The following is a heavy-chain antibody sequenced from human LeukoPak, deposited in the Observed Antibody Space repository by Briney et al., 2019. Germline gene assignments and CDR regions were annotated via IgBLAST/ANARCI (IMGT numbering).Heavy chain of an antibody. Sequence: GSLRLSCAASGFTFNSYGMHWVRQAPGKGLEWVAVMWYDGSNKYYADSVKGRFTISRDDSKNTLYLQMNSLRAEDTAMYYCARGLPPVMKYYFDYWGQGTLVTVSS. J-gene: IGHJ4*02. CDR1: GFTFNSYG. CDR3: ARGLPPVMKYYFDY. CDR2: MWYDGSNK. V-gene: IGHV3-33*01. D-gene: IGHD4-11*01.